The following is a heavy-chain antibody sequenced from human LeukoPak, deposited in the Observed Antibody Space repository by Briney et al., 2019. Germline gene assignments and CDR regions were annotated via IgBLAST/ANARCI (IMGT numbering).Heavy chain of an antibody. V-gene: IGHV1-2*02. CDR1: GYTFTGYY. Sequence: ASVKVSCKASGYTFTGYYMHWVRQAPGQGLEWMGWINPNSGGTNYAQKFQGRVTMTRDTSISTAYMELSRLRSDDTAVYYCARAPEDYYDSSGYGGWFDSWGQGTLVTVSS. CDR3: ARAPEDYYDSSGYGGWFDS. CDR2: INPNSGGT. J-gene: IGHJ5*01. D-gene: IGHD3-22*01.